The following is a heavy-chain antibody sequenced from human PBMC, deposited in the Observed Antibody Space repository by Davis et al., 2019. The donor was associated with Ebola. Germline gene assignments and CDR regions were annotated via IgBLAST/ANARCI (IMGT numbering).Heavy chain of an antibody. CDR2: INPNSGGT. CDR1: GYTFTGYY. V-gene: IGHV1-2*06. D-gene: IGHD6-13*01. CDR3: ARDVGIAAAGTVGDDY. Sequence: AASVKVSCKASGYTFTGYYMHWVRQAPGQGLEWMGRINPNSGGTNYAQKFQVRVTMTRDTSIITAYMELSSLRSEDTAVYYCARDVGIAAAGTVGDDYWGQGTLVTVSS. J-gene: IGHJ4*02.